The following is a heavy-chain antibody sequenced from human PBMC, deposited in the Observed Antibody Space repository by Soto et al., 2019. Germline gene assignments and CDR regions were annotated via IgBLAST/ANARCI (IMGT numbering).Heavy chain of an antibody. J-gene: IGHJ4*02. V-gene: IGHV3-23*04. Sequence: EVQLVESGGGLVQPGGSLRLSCVTSGFTFSSYAMSWVRQAPGKGLEWVSVISGSDGSTYYGDSVKGRFTISRDNSKNTLYLQMNRLRAEDTAVYYCAKDRERDAWYEDYWGQGTLVTVSS. CDR2: ISGSDGST. CDR3: AKDRERDAWYEDY. D-gene: IGHD6-13*01. CDR1: GFTFSSYA.